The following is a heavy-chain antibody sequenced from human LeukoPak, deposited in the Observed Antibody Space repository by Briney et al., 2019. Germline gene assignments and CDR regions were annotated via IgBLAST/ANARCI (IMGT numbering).Heavy chain of an antibody. J-gene: IGHJ3*02. Sequence: ASVKVSCKASGYTFTGYYMHWVRQAPGQGLEWMGWINPNSGGTNYAQKFQSRVTMTRDTSISTAYMELSRLRSDDTAVYYCARDYDGEVVTAHNAFDIWGQGTMVTVSS. D-gene: IGHD2-21*02. CDR3: ARDYDGEVVTAHNAFDI. V-gene: IGHV1-2*02. CDR1: GYTFTGYY. CDR2: INPNSGGT.